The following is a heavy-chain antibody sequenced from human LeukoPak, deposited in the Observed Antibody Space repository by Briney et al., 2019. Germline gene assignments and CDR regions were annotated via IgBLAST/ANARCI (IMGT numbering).Heavy chain of an antibody. CDR3: ARVTVTGTYRYFDL. CDR2: ISSSSTYI. Sequence: GGSLRLSCAASGFTFSTYSMNWVRQAPGKGLEWVSSISSSSTYIYYADSVKGRFTISRDNAKNSLYLQMNSLRAEDTAVYYCARVTVTGTYRYFDLWGRGTLVALSS. J-gene: IGHJ2*01. V-gene: IGHV3-21*01. CDR1: GFTFSTYS. D-gene: IGHD7-27*01.